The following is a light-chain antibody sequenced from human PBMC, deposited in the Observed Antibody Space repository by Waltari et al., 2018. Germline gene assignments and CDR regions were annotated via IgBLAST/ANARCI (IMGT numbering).Light chain of an antibody. CDR3: QQYDKWPPMYT. CDR2: VAS. CDR1: QSVNSN. Sequence: VMTQSPATLSVSLGGRATLSCRASQSVNSNLAWYQQKPGQAPRLLMYVASTRATGIPARFSGSGSGTEFTLTITSLQSEDSAVYYCQQYDKWPPMYTFGQGTKLDIK. V-gene: IGKV3-15*01. J-gene: IGKJ2*01.